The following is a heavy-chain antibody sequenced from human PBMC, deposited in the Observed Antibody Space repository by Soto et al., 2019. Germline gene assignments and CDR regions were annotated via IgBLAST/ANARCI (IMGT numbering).Heavy chain of an antibody. CDR2: ISGSGGST. J-gene: IGHJ6*02. Sequence: PGGSLRLSCAASGFTFSSYAMSWVRQAPGKGLEWVSAISGSGGSTYYADSVKGRFTISRDNSKNTLYLQMNSLRAEDTAVYYCAKDLDFWSGYYYGMDVWGQGTTVTVSS. CDR1: GFTFSSYA. CDR3: AKDLDFWSGYYYGMDV. D-gene: IGHD3-3*01. V-gene: IGHV3-23*01.